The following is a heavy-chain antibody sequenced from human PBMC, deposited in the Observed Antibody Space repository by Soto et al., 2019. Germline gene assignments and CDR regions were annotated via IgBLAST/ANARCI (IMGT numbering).Heavy chain of an antibody. V-gene: IGHV4-31*03. CDR3: ARDGHYYYERNDACDA. J-gene: IGHJ3*01. Sequence: QVQLQASGPGLVKPSQTLSLTSTVSGGSISSGGYYWSWIRQHPGQGLEWTGYIYYSRSTDYHPPRKSRVTISVDTSKNQFSPKLCSVTAADTVVYYCARDGHYYYERNDACDAWWQGTMVAVPS. CDR2: IYYSRST. D-gene: IGHD3-22*01. CDR1: GGSISSGGYY.